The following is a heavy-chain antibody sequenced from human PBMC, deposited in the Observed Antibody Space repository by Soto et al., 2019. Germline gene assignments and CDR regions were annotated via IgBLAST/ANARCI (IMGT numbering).Heavy chain of an antibody. D-gene: IGHD5-18*01. V-gene: IGHV3-23*01. CDR1: GFTFSSYA. J-gene: IGHJ4*02. CDR2: ISGSGGST. CDR3: AKDSSIQLWPPRNFDY. Sequence: GGSLRLSCAASGFTFSSYAMSWVRQAPGKGLEWVSAISGSGGSTYYADSVKGRFTISRDNSKNTLYLQMNSLRAEDTAVYYCAKDSSIQLWPPRNFDYWGQGTLVTVSS.